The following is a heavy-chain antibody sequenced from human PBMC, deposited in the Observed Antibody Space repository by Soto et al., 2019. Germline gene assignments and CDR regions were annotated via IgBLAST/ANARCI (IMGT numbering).Heavy chain of an antibody. CDR1: GFTFDDYA. V-gene: IGHV3-9*01. CDR2: ISWNSGSI. CDR3: AKGSGSYYNYFEY. D-gene: IGHD1-26*01. Sequence: EVQLVESGGGLVQPGRSLRLSCAASGFTFDDYAMHWVRQAPGKGLEWVSGISWNSGSIGYADSVKGRFTISRDNAKNSLYLQMNSLRAEDTALYYCAKGSGSYYNYFEYWGQGTLVTVSS. J-gene: IGHJ4*02.